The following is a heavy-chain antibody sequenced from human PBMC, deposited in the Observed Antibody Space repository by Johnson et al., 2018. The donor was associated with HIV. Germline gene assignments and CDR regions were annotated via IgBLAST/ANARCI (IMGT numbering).Heavy chain of an antibody. D-gene: IGHD1-7*01. CDR1: GFTFSDYY. Sequence: QVRLVESGGGLVKPGGSLRLSCAASGFTFSDYYMNWIRQAPGKGLEWVAVVPDDGDNKYYADSVKGRFTISRDNSKNTLYLQMNSLRAEDTAVYYCAKDRRELPSPFDIWGQGTMVTVSS. CDR2: VPDDGDNK. J-gene: IGHJ3*02. V-gene: IGHV3-30*18. CDR3: AKDRRELPSPFDI.